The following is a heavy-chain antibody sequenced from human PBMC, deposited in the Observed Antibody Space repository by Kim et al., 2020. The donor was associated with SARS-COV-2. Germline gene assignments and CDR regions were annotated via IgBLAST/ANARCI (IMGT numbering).Heavy chain of an antibody. Sequence: ASVKVSCKASGYTFTSYYMHWVRQAPGQGLEWMGIINPSGGSTSYAQKFQGRVTMTRDTSTSTVYMELSSLRSEDTAVYYCARGRSRITMIVVVIPYGMDVWGQGTTVTVSS. V-gene: IGHV1-46*01. D-gene: IGHD3-22*01. CDR2: INPSGGST. J-gene: IGHJ6*02. CDR1: GYTFTSYY. CDR3: ARGRSRITMIVVVIPYGMDV.